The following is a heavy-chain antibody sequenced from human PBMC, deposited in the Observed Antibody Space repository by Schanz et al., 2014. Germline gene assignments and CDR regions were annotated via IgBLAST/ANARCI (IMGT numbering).Heavy chain of an antibody. D-gene: IGHD3-10*01. Sequence: VQLVESGGGLVQPGGSLRLSCAASGFTFSKYGMHWVRQAPGKGLEWVAVIWYDGSNKDYADSVKGRFTISRDNSKNMLYLQMNSLRGEDTAVYYCARGHYGLDVWGPGTSVTVSS. CDR2: IWYDGSNK. V-gene: IGHV3-33*08. J-gene: IGHJ6*02. CDR1: GFTFSKYG. CDR3: ARGHYGLDV.